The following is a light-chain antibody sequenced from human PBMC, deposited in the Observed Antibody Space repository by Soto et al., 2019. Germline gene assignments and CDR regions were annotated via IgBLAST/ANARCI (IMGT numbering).Light chain of an antibody. CDR2: KGT. CDR3: CSSAPESTYV. V-gene: IGLV2-23*01. Sequence: QSALAQPASVSGSPGQSITISCTGTSSDVGAYDSVSWYQQHPHKAPQVIIYKGTRRPSGVSNRFSGSTSGNAASLTISGLQADDEADYFCCSSAPESTYVFGTGTKPTVL. J-gene: IGLJ1*01. CDR1: SSDVGAYDS.